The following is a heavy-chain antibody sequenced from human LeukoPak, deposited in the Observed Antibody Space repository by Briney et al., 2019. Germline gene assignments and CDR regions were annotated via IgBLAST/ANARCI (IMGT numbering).Heavy chain of an antibody. CDR1: GFTFSSYS. CDR2: ITVTGDT. CDR3: AKVPVWQQLVDY. Sequence: PGGSLRLSCAASGFTFSSYSMSWVRQAPGRGLEWVSGITVTGDTYYADSLKGRFTISRDNSRNTLYLQMNSLRADDTAVYYCAKVPVWQQLVDYWGQGTLVTVSS. D-gene: IGHD6-13*01. J-gene: IGHJ4*02. V-gene: IGHV3-23*01.